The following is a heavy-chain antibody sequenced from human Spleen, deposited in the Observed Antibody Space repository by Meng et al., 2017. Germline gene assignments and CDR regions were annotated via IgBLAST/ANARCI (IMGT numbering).Heavy chain of an antibody. CDR2: IKSDGSIT. CDR1: GFTFNTHW. D-gene: IGHD6-13*01. V-gene: IGHV3-74*01. CDR3: AMSWGGAGIDF. Sequence: EVRLAESGGGFVQPGGSLRLSCEASGFTFNTHWMHWVRQAPGKGLVYVSRIKSDGSITNYADSVKGRFTISRDNAKSLLYLQMNSLRAEDMAVYYCAMSWGGAGIDFWGQGTLVTVSS. J-gene: IGHJ4*02.